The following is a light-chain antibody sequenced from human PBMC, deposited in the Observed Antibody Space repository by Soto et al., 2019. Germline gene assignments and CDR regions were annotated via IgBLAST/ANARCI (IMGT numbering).Light chain of an antibody. CDR3: QQRNGWVT. V-gene: IGKV3D-20*02. Sequence: DIVLTQSPATPSLSPGERATLSCRASQSVSSSYLAWYQQKPGQAPRLLIYGASNRATGIPARFSGSGSGTDFILTISSLEPEDSGVYYCQQRNGWVTFGGGTKVDIK. CDR2: GAS. J-gene: IGKJ4*01. CDR1: QSVSSSY.